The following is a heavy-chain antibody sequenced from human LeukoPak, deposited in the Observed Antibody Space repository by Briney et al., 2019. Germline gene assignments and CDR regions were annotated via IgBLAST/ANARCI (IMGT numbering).Heavy chain of an antibody. J-gene: IGHJ5*02. CDR2: IILIFGIA. D-gene: IGHD4-23*01. Sequence: SVKVSCKASGGTFSSYAISWVRQAPGQGLEWMGRIILIFGIANYAQKFQGRVTITADKSTSTAYMELSSLRSEDTAVYYCARGEVVTNWFDPWGQGTLVTVSS. CDR3: ARGEVVTNWFDP. V-gene: IGHV1-69*04. CDR1: GGTFSSYA.